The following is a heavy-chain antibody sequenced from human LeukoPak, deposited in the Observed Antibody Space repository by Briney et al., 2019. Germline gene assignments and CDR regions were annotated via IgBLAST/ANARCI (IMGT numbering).Heavy chain of an antibody. D-gene: IGHD3-10*01. CDR1: GFTFSIYW. CDR2: INSDGSKT. Sequence: PGGSLRLSCAASGFTFSIYWMNWVRQAPGKGLVWVSRINSDGSKTSHADSVKGRFTISRDNAKNTLYLQMNGLRAEDTAVYYCAREGSLEYYFDYWGRGTLVTVSS. J-gene: IGHJ4*02. V-gene: IGHV3-74*01. CDR3: AREGSLEYYFDY.